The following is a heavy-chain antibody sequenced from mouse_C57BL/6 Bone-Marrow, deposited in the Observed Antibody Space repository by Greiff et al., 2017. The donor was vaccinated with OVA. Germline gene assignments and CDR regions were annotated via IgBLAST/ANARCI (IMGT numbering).Heavy chain of an antibody. Sequence: QVQLKQPGAELVMPGASVKLSCKASGYTFTSYWMHWVKQRPGQGLEWIGEIDPSDSYTNYNQKFKGKSILTVDKSSSTAYMQLSSLTSEDSAVYYCAHDYDGAMDYWGQGTSVTVSS. V-gene: IGHV1-69*01. CDR3: AHDYDGAMDY. J-gene: IGHJ4*01. CDR1: GYTFTSYW. D-gene: IGHD2-4*01. CDR2: IDPSDSYT.